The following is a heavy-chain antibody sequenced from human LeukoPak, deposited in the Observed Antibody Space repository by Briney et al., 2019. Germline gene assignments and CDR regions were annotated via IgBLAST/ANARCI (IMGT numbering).Heavy chain of an antibody. CDR3: ARDKSSGYYHYYYMDV. CDR1: GGTFSSYA. CDR2: IIPIFGTA. V-gene: IGHV1-69*06. Sequence: SVTVSCKASGGTFSSYAISWVRQAPGQGLEWMGGIIPIFGTANYAQKFQGRVTITADKSTSTAYMELSSLRSEDTAVYYCARDKSSGYYHYYYMDVWGKGTTVTVSS. D-gene: IGHD3-22*01. J-gene: IGHJ6*03.